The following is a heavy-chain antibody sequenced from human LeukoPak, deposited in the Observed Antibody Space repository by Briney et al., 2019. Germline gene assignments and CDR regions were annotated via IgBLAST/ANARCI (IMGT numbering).Heavy chain of an antibody. Sequence: ASVKVSCKASGCTFTNYGISWVRQAPGQGLEWMGWINTYNGNTTYAHKFQGSVTMTTDTSTSTAYMELRSLRSDDTAVYYCARVVLDHYYDSSGYLGTLDYWGQGTLVTVSS. CDR3: ARVVLDHYYDSSGYLGTLDY. D-gene: IGHD3-22*01. CDR2: INTYNGNT. CDR1: GCTFTNYG. V-gene: IGHV1-18*01. J-gene: IGHJ4*02.